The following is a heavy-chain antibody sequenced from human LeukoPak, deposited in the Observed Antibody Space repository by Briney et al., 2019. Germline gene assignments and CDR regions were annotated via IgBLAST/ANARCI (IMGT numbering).Heavy chain of an antibody. J-gene: IGHJ4*02. Sequence: PVASVKVSCKASGYTFTSYAMHWVRQAPGQRLEWMGWINAGNGNTKYSQKFQGRVTITRDTSASTAYMELNSLRSEDTAVYYCARHIAAAASFDYWGQGTLVTVSS. CDR3: ARHIAAAASFDY. D-gene: IGHD6-13*01. V-gene: IGHV1-3*01. CDR2: INAGNGNT. CDR1: GYTFTSYA.